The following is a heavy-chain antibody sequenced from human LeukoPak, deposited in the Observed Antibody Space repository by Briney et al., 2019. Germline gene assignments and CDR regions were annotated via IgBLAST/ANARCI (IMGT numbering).Heavy chain of an antibody. J-gene: IGHJ5*02. CDR2: FDPEDGET. V-gene: IGHV1-24*01. CDR3: ATFTISGGPQGDWFDP. CDR1: GYTLTELS. Sequence: ASVKVSCEVSGYTLTELSMHWVRQAPGKGLEWMGGFDPEDGETIYAQKFQGRVTMTEDTSTDTAYMELSSLRSEDTAVYYCATFTISGGPQGDWFDPWGQGTLVTVSS. D-gene: IGHD2-15*01.